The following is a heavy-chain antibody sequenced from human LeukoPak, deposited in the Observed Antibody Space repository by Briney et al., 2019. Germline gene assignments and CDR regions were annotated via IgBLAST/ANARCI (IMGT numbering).Heavy chain of an antibody. J-gene: IGHJ4*02. CDR3: ARPSYYGSTGFYYLDY. CDR2: IYPGDSET. V-gene: IGHV5-51*01. CDR1: GYRFTTSW. Sequence: GESLKISCKGSGYRFTTSWIGWVRQTSGKGPEWVGIIYPGDSETTYSPSFQGQVTISADKSINTAYLQWSSLKASDTAMYYCARPSYYGSTGFYYLDYWGQGTLVTAAS. D-gene: IGHD3-22*01.